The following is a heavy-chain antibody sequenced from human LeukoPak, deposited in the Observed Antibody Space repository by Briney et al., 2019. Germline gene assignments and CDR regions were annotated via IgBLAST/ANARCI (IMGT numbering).Heavy chain of an antibody. CDR2: ISSGSSLI. CDR3: ARAQVELNQIFDY. CDR1: GFTFSSFG. V-gene: IGHV3-48*02. D-gene: IGHD1-1*01. Sequence: GGSLRLSCAASGFTFSSFGMNWVRQAPGKGLEWLSFISSGSSLIHYADSVKGRFTISRDDAKDSLYLQMNSLRDEDTAAYYCARAQVELNQIFDYWGQGTPVTVSS. J-gene: IGHJ4*02.